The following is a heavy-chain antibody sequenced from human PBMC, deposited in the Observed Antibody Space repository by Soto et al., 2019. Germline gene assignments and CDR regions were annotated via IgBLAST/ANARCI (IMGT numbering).Heavy chain of an antibody. Sequence: GGSLRLSCAASGFTFSSYAMSWVRQAPGKGLEWVSTISGGGGSTYYADSVKGRFTLSRDNSKNTLYLQMNSLRAEDTAVYYCAKERRGYSGYEPFDYWGQGTLVTVSS. CDR3: AKERRGYSGYEPFDY. CDR1: GFTFSSYA. V-gene: IGHV3-23*01. CDR2: ISGGGGST. D-gene: IGHD5-12*01. J-gene: IGHJ4*02.